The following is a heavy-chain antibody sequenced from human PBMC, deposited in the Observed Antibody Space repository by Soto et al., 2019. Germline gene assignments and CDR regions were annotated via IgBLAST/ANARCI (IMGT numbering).Heavy chain of an antibody. D-gene: IGHD1-26*01. CDR1: AGSINSYY. V-gene: IGHV4-59*01. J-gene: IGHJ4*02. CDR2: ISYSGHT. Sequence: QVQLQESGPGLVKPSETLSLTCTVSAGSINSYYWSWVRQPPGKGLEWIGHISYSGHTNYNPSIQYRVTMSVDTSKEQFSLTLGLVTAVDPAVYYCAREALAEWERHFDYWGQGTLVTVSS. CDR3: AREALAEWERHFDY.